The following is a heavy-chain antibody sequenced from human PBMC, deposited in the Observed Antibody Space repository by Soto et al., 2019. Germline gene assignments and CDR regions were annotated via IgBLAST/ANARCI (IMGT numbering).Heavy chain of an antibody. J-gene: IGHJ4*02. V-gene: IGHV1-69*06. CDR3: ASSVVTAIPVESFDY. Sequence: QVQLVQSGAEVKKPGSSVKVSCKASGGTFSSYAISWVRQAPGQGVEWMGGIIPIFGTANYAQKFQGRVTITADKSTSTAYMELSSLRSEDTAVYYCASSVVTAIPVESFDYWGQGTLVTVSS. CDR1: GGTFSSYA. D-gene: IGHD2-21*02. CDR2: IIPIFGTA.